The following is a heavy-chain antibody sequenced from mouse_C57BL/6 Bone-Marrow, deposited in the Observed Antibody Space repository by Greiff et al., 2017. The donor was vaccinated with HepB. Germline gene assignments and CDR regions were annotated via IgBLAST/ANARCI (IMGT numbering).Heavy chain of an antibody. CDR1: GYTFTDYN. V-gene: IGHV1-18*01. J-gene: IGHJ3*01. CDR3: ARGDYYGSSAGFAY. Sequence: EVQLQQSGPELVKPGASVKIPCKASGYTFTDYNMDWVKQSHGKSLEWIGDINPNNGGTIYNQKFKGKATLTVDKSSSTAYMELRSLTSEDTAVYYCARGDYYGSSAGFAYWGQGTLVTVSA. D-gene: IGHD1-1*01. CDR2: INPNNGGT.